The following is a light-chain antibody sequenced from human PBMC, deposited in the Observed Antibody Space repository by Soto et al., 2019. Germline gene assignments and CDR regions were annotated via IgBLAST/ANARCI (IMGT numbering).Light chain of an antibody. J-gene: IGKJ1*01. Sequence: EIVLTQSPATLSLSPGERATLSCRASQSISKYLAWYQQKPGQAPRLLIYGASSRATGIPDRFSGSGSATDFTLSISRLEAEDFAVYYCQQYGTSSSWTFGQGTKVDIK. V-gene: IGKV3-20*01. CDR3: QQYGTSSSWT. CDR2: GAS. CDR1: QSISKY.